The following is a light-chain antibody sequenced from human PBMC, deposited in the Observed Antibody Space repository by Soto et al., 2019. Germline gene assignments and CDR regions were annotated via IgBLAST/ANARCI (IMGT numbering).Light chain of an antibody. CDR1: SSDVGGYNY. CDR2: DVS. V-gene: IGLV2-14*03. CDR3: SSYTTSNTRQIV. J-gene: IGLJ1*01. Sequence: QFALTQPASVFGSPGQSITISCTGTSSDVGGYNYVSWYQHHPGKAPKLMIFDVSNRPSGVSNRLSGSKSGNTASLTISGLQPEDEADYYCSSYTTSNTRQIVFGTGTKVTVL.